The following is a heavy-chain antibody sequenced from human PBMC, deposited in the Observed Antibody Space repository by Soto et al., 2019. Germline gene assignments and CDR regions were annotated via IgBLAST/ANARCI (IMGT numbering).Heavy chain of an antibody. J-gene: IGHJ4*02. CDR1: GFTFSSYG. CDR3: AKDDRARGGGYAVGLDY. D-gene: IGHD5-12*01. Sequence: QVQLVESGGGVVQPGRSLRLSCAASGFTFSSYGMHWVRQAPGKGLEWVAVISYDGSNKYYADSVKGRFTISRANSKNTLYLQMNSLRAEDTAVYYCAKDDRARGGGYAVGLDYWGQGTLVTVSS. CDR2: ISYDGSNK. V-gene: IGHV3-30*18.